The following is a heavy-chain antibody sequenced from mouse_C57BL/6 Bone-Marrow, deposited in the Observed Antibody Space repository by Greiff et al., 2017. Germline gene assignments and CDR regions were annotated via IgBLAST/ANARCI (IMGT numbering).Heavy chain of an antibody. Sequence: EVKLVESGGDLVKPGGSLKLSCAASGFTFSSYGMSWVRQTPDKRLEWVATISSGGSYTYYPDSVKGRFTISRDNAKNNLYLQMSSLKSEDTAMYCGARRGCGDGNEMDYWGQGTTLTVSS. CDR1: GFTFSSYG. CDR2: ISSGGSYT. CDR3: ARRGCGDGNEMDY. J-gene: IGHJ2*01. V-gene: IGHV5-6*02.